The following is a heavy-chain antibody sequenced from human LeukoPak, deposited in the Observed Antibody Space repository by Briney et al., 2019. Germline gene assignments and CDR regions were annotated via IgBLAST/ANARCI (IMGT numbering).Heavy chain of an antibody. Sequence: PGGSLRRSCAASGFTCSSYARKWLRQAPGKGLKWVSVISDSGGTTYYADSGKGRFTISRDNSKNKLYLQSNSLKAEDAAVYYCAKAKKGGGPGEQFDYWGKGNLVSVSS. CDR3: AKAKKGGGPGEQFDY. CDR2: ISDSGGTT. J-gene: IGHJ4*02. D-gene: IGHD7-27*01. V-gene: IGHV3-23*01. CDR1: GFTCSSYA.